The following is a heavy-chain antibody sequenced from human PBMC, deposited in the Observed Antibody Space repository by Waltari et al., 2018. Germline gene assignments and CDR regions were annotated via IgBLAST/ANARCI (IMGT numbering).Heavy chain of an antibody. J-gene: IGHJ6*02. D-gene: IGHD2-2*01. CDR3: AKASYCSSTSCYPLKLLGYYYYGMDV. V-gene: IGHV3-9*01. CDR1: GFTFDDYA. Sequence: EVQLVESGGGLVQPGRSLRLSCAASGFTFDDYAMHWVRQAPGKGLEWVSGISWNSGSIGYADSVKGRFTISRDNAKNSLYLQMNSLRAEDTALYYCAKASYCSSTSCYPLKLLGYYYYGMDVWGQGTTVTVSS. CDR2: ISWNSGSI.